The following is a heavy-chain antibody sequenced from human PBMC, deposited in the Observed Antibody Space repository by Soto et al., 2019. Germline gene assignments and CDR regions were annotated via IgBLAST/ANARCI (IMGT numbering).Heavy chain of an antibody. J-gene: IGHJ5*02. Sequence: GSLRLSCAASGFTFSSYGMHWVRQAPGKGLEWVAVIWYDGSNKYYADSVKGRFTISRDNSKNTLYLQMNSLRAEDTAVYYCARDPGSEWLANWFDPWGQGTLVTVSS. CDR3: ARDPGSEWLANWFDP. V-gene: IGHV3-33*01. CDR1: GFTFSSYG. D-gene: IGHD6-19*01. CDR2: IWYDGSNK.